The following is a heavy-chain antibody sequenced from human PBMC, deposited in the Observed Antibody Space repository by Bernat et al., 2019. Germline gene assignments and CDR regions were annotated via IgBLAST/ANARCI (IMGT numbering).Heavy chain of an antibody. Sequence: QVQLVESGGGVVQPGRSLRLSCAASGFTFSSYAMHWVRHAPGKGLEWVAVISYDGSNKYYADSVKGRFTISRDNSKNTLYLQMNSLRAEDTAVYYCARDKYGYDILTGYYFDYWGQGTLVTVSS. CDR2: ISYDGSNK. CDR1: GFTFSSYA. D-gene: IGHD3-9*01. J-gene: IGHJ4*02. V-gene: IGHV3-30-3*01. CDR3: ARDKYGYDILTGYYFDY.